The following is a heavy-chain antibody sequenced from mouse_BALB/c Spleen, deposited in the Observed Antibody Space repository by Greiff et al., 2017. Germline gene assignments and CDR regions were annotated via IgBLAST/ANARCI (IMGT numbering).Heavy chain of an antibody. Sequence: QVQLQQSGAELVRPGTSVKVSCKASGYAFTNYLIEWVKQRPGQGLEWIGVINPGSGGTNYNEKFKGKATLTADKSSSTAYMQLSSLTSDDSAVYVCARSGSAWFAYWGQGTLVTVSA. CDR2: INPGSGGT. CDR1: GYAFTNYL. J-gene: IGHJ3*01. CDR3: ARSGSAWFAY. V-gene: IGHV1-54*01. D-gene: IGHD3-2*02.